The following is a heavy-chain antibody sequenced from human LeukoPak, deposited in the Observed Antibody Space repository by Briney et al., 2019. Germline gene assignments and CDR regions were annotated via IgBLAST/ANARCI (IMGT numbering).Heavy chain of an antibody. CDR3: ADFAATPTGY. Sequence: GGSLRLSCAASGFTFSSYAMSWVRQAPGKGLEWVSAITGSGDTTYYADSVKGRFTISRDNSKNTLYLQMNSLRAEDTAVYYCADFAATPTGYWGQGTLVTVSS. V-gene: IGHV3-23*01. J-gene: IGHJ4*02. CDR1: GFTFSSYA. D-gene: IGHD2-8*02. CDR2: ITGSGDTT.